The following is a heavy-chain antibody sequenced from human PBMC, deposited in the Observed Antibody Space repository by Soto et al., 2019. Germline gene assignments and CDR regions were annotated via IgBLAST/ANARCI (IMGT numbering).Heavy chain of an antibody. CDR3: VRYLAGTGSNWSEY. J-gene: IGHJ4*02. CDR2: IFPGDSDT. CDR1: GYNFADFW. V-gene: IGHV5-51*01. D-gene: IGHD6-19*01. Sequence: PGESLKISCKGSGYNFADFWIGWVRQMPGKGLEWMGIIFPGDSDTRYSPSFQGQVTISADKSINTAYLQWFGLKASDTAMYYCVRYLAGTGSNWSEYWGQGTLVTVS.